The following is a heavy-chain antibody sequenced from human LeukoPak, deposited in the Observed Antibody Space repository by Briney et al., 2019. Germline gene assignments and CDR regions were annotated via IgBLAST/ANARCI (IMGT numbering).Heavy chain of an antibody. V-gene: IGHV3-23*01. CDR2: ISGSGGST. CDR1: GFTFSSYA. Sequence: PGGSLRLSCAASGFTFSSYAMSWVRQAPGKGLEWVSAISGSGGSTYYADSGKGRFTISRDNSKNTVHLQMNSLRVEDTAVYYCAKTDCTSSSCYTIDSWGQGTLVTVSS. D-gene: IGHD2-2*02. J-gene: IGHJ4*02. CDR3: AKTDCTSSSCYTIDS.